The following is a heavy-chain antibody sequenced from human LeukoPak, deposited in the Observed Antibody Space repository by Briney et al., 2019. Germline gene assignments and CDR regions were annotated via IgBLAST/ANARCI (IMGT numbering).Heavy chain of an antibody. D-gene: IGHD2-21*02. CDR1: GDTFTSYA. CDR3: ARGLEVLLVKD. CDR2: INAGNGNT. Sequence: GASVKVSCKASGDTFTSYAMHWVRQAPGQRLEWMGWINAGNGNTKYSQKFQGRITITRDTSASTAYMELSSLRSEDTAVYYCARGLEVLLVKDWGRGTLVTVSS. J-gene: IGHJ4*02. V-gene: IGHV1-3*01.